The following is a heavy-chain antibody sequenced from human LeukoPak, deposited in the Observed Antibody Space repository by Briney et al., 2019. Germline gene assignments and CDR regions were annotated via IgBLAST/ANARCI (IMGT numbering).Heavy chain of an antibody. CDR2: ITWNGGII. CDR3: AKSLRSYIWSYPYYPYALDV. Sequence: PGGSLRLSCAASGFTFSSYDMHWVRQVPGKGLEWVSGITWNGGIIDYAGSVKGRFTISRDNAKNSLYLQMNSLRADDTALYYCAKSLRSYIWSYPYYPYALDVWGLGTTVTVSS. D-gene: IGHD3-10*01. CDR1: GFTFSSYD. J-gene: IGHJ6*02. V-gene: IGHV3-9*01.